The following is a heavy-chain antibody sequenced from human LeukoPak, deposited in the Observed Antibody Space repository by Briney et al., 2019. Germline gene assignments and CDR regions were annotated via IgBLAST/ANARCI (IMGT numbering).Heavy chain of an antibody. CDR3: AGYSYGYHRLRWAEYGMDV. CDR2: ISAYNGNT. CDR1: GYTFTSYG. Sequence: GASVKVSCKASGYTFTSYGISWVRQAPGQGLEWMGWISAYNGNTNYAQKLQGRVTMTTDTSTSTAYMELRSLRSDDTAVYYCAGYSYGYHRLRWAEYGMDVWGQGTTVTVSS. J-gene: IGHJ6*02. D-gene: IGHD5-18*01. V-gene: IGHV1-18*01.